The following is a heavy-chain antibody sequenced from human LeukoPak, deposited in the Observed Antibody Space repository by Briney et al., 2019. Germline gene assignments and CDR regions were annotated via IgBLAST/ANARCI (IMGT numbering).Heavy chain of an antibody. J-gene: IGHJ5*02. Sequence: SETLSLTCAVYGGSFSGYYWSWIRQPPGKGLEWIGEINHSGSTNYNPSLKSRVTISVDTSKNQFSLKLSSVTAADTAVYYCAREGFDPWAREPWSPSPQ. CDR3: AREGFDP. CDR1: GGSFSGYY. CDR2: INHSGST. V-gene: IGHV4-34*01.